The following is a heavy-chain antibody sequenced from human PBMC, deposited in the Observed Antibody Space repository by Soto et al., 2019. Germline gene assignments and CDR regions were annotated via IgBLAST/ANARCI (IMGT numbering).Heavy chain of an antibody. V-gene: IGHV3-21*01. D-gene: IGHD2-21*02. CDR2: ISSSSSYI. J-gene: IGHJ3*02. CDR3: ARDRIVVVTAIPDAFDI. Sequence: PGGSLRLSCAASGFTFSSYSMNWVRQAPGKGLEWVSSISSSSSYIYYADSVKGRFTISRDNAKNSLYLQMNSLRAEDTAVYYCARDRIVVVTAIPDAFDIWGQGIMVTV. CDR1: GFTFSSYS.